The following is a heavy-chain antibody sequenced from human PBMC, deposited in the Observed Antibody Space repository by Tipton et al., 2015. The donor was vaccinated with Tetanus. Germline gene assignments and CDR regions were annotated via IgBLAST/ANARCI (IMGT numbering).Heavy chain of an antibody. J-gene: IGHJ4*02. CDR1: GFTFSSYW. CDR3: VRDGGSSGWLAY. Sequence: SLRLSCAASGFTFSSYWMSWVRQAPGKGLEWVASIKQDGRERYYVDSVKGRFTISGDNAKNTLYLQMNSLRVEDTAVYYCVRDGGSSGWLAYWGQGTLVTVSS. D-gene: IGHD6-19*01. V-gene: IGHV3-7*03. CDR2: IKQDGRER.